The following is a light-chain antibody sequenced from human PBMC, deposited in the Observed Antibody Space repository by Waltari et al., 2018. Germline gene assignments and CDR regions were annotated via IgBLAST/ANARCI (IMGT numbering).Light chain of an antibody. V-gene: IGKV1-39*01. Sequence: DIQMTQSPSSLAASVGDTVTVTCRASQNIRTYLNWYHQKPAKAPKLLIYGASTLQRGVPSRFRGSASGTEFTLTVTNLQPDDFATYFCQQSFSSPWTFGQGTTVNI. J-gene: IGKJ1*01. CDR2: GAS. CDR1: QNIRTY. CDR3: QQSFSSPWT.